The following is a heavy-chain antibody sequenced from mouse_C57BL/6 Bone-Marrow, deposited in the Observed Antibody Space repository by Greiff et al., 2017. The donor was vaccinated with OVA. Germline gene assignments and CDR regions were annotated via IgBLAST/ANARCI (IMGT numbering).Heavy chain of an antibody. CDR2: ISNLAYSI. CDR3: ARHPRFAY. V-gene: IGHV5-15*01. J-gene: IGHJ3*01. Sequence: EVMLVESGGGLVQPGGSLKLSCAASGFTFSDYGMAWVRQAPRKGPEWVAFISNLAYSIYYADTVTGRFTISRENAKNTLYLEMSSLRSEDTAMYYCARHPRFAYWGQGTLVTVSA. CDR1: GFTFSDYG.